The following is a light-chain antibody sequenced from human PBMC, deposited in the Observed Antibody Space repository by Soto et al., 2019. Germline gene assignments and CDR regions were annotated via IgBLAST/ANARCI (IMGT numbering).Light chain of an antibody. Sequence: EIVLTQSPGTLSLSPGERATLSCRASQRVSSSYLAWYQQKPGQAPRLLIYGASSRATGIPDRFSGSGSGTYFTLTISRLETEDFAVYFCQRYGSSPPFTFGQGTKVEI. V-gene: IGKV3-20*01. CDR1: QRVSSSY. CDR2: GAS. CDR3: QRYGSSPPFT. J-gene: IGKJ2*01.